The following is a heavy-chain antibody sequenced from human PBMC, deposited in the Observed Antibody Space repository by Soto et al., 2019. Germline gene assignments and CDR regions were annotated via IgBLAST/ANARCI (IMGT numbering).Heavy chain of an antibody. J-gene: IGHJ6*02. CDR3: AKERRGGYSYGMDV. CDR1: GFTFDDYA. Sequence: EVQLVESGGGLVQPGRSLRLSCAASGFTFDDYAMHWVRQAPGKGLEWVSGISWNSGSIGYADSVKGGFTISIDNAKNSLYLLMNRQRAEDTSLYSCAKERRGGYSYGMDVWGQGTTVTVSS. CDR2: ISWNSGSI. V-gene: IGHV3-9*01. D-gene: IGHD3-16*01.